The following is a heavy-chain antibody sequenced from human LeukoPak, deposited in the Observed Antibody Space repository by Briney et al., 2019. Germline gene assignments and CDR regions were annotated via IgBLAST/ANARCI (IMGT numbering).Heavy chain of an antibody. Sequence: PTETLSLTCAVSGGSISSSNWWSWVRRPPGKGLEWIGEIYHSGSTNYNPSLKSRVTISVDKSKNQFSLKLSSMTAADTAVYYCARTPAFGELLNWFDPWGQGTLVTVSS. CDR1: GGSISSSNW. D-gene: IGHD3-10*01. CDR3: ARTPAFGELLNWFDP. CDR2: IYHSGST. V-gene: IGHV4-4*02. J-gene: IGHJ5*02.